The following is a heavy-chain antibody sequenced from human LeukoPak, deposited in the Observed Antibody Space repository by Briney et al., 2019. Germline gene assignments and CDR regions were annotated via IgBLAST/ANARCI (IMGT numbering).Heavy chain of an antibody. CDR2: ISSSGSTI. CDR3: ARVGLGYCSGGSCGSSGAFDI. D-gene: IGHD2-15*01. CDR1: GFTFSSYE. Sequence: GGSLRLSCAASGFTFSSYEMNWVRQAPGKGLEWVSYISSSGSTIYYADSVKGRFTISRDNAKNSLYLQMNSLRAEDTAVYYCARVGLGYCSGGSCGSSGAFDIWGQGTMVTVSS. V-gene: IGHV3-48*03. J-gene: IGHJ3*02.